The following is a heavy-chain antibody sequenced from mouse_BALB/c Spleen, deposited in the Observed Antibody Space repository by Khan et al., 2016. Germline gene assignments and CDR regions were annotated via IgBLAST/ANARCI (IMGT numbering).Heavy chain of an antibody. CDR2: IDPANGHT. D-gene: IGHD2-4*01. V-gene: IGHV14-3*02. CDR1: GFNIKDTY. CDR3: ARSPYDYDVWFAY. J-gene: IGHJ3*01. Sequence: VQLKQSGAELVKPGASVKLSCTASGFNIKDTYMHWVKQRPEQGLEWIGRIDPANGHTKYDPKFQGKAPITADTSSNTAYQTTSSLKSEDTAVYSCARSPYDYDVWFAYWGQGTLVTVSA.